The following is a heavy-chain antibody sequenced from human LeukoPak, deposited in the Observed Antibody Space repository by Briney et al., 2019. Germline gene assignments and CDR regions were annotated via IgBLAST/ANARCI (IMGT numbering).Heavy chain of an antibody. CDR3: ARLNYDFWSGSPIGAFDY. J-gene: IGHJ4*02. CDR2: IYSGGST. Sequence: GGSLRLSCAASGFTFSSYSMNWVRQAPGKGLEWVSVIYSGGSTYYADSVKGRFTISRDNSKNTLYLQMNSLRAEDTAVYYCARLNYDFWSGSPIGAFDYWGQGTLVTVSS. D-gene: IGHD3-3*01. CDR1: GFTFSSYS. V-gene: IGHV3-53*01.